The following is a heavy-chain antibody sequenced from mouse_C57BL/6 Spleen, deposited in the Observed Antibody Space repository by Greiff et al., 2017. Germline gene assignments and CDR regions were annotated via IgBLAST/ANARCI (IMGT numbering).Heavy chain of an antibody. V-gene: IGHV1-69*01. Sequence: VQLQQPGAELVMPGASVKLSCKASGYTFTSYWMHWVKQRPGQGLEWIGEIDPSDSYTNYNQKFKGKSTLTVDKSSSTAYMQLSSLTSEDSAVYYCARGYYGSSLDYWCQGTTLTVSS. CDR2: IDPSDSYT. D-gene: IGHD1-1*01. CDR3: ARGYYGSSLDY. CDR1: GYTFTSYW. J-gene: IGHJ2*01.